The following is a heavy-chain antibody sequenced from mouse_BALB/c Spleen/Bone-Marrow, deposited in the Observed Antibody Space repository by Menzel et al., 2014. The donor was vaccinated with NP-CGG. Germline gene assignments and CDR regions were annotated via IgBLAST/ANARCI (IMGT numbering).Heavy chain of an antibody. CDR2: ISSGGSYT. D-gene: IGHD4-1*01. V-gene: IGHV5-9*02. CDR3: ARPLTGAYFDY. J-gene: IGHJ2*01. Sequence: EVKLVESGGGLVKPGGSLKLSCAASGFAFSSYDMSWVRQTPGKRLEWVATISSGGSYTYYPDSVKGRFTISRDNARNTLYLQMSSLRSEDTALYYCARPLTGAYFDYWGQGTTLTVSS. CDR1: GFAFSSYD.